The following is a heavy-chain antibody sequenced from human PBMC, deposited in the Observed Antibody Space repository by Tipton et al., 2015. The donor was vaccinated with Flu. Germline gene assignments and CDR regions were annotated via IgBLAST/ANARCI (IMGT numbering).Heavy chain of an antibody. D-gene: IGHD3-10*01. CDR2: IYHIGSP. Sequence: TLSLTCTVSGYSISSGYYWGWIRQPPGKGLEWIGTIYHIGSPYYNPSLKSRLTISVDTSKNQFSLRLTSVTAADTAVYYCARDRGFSNWFDPWGQGTLVTVSS. V-gene: IGHV4-38-2*02. J-gene: IGHJ5*02. CDR1: GYSISSGYY. CDR3: ARDRGFSNWFDP.